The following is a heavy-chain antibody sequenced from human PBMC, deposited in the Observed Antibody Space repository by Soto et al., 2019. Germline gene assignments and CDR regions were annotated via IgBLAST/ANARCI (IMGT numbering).Heavy chain of an antibody. CDR3: VTKYSKTRYSY. D-gene: IGHD6-13*01. J-gene: IGHJ4*02. CDR1: GYNFHNYW. CDR2: ILPGDSDT. V-gene: IGHV5-51*01. Sequence: GESLKISCQGSGYNFHNYWIGWVRQVPGRSLEWVGIILPGDSDTRYSPSFEGQVFISVDKSINTAYLQWGSLRASDTAMYYCVTKYSKTRYSYWGQGTLVTVSS.